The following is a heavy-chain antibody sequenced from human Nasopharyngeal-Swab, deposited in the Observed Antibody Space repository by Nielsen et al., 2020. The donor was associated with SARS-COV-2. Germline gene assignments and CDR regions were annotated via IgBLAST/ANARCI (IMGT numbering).Heavy chain of an antibody. V-gene: IGHV3-7*01. CDR1: GFTFSSYW. CDR3: ARDSDIPYSGYGMDV. D-gene: IGHD6-13*01. Sequence: GGSLRLSYAASGFTFSSYWMSWVRQAPGKGLEWVANIKQDGSEKYYVDSVKGRFTISRDNAKNSLYLQMNSLRAEDTAVYYCARDSDIPYSGYGMDVWGQGTTVTVSS. J-gene: IGHJ6*02. CDR2: IKQDGSEK.